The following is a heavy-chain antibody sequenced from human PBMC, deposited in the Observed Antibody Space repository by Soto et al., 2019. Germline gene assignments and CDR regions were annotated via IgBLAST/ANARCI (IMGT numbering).Heavy chain of an antibody. CDR1: SGSISSYN. D-gene: IGHD3-10*01. V-gene: IGHV4-59*01. Sequence: SETPSLTCTVSSGSISSYNWNWVRQPPGKGLEWIGFINYSGSTHYNPSLKSRVTISLDTSKNQFSLKLNSVPAADTAVYYCARENYYALDYWGPGTLVTVSS. J-gene: IGHJ4*02. CDR2: INYSGST. CDR3: ARENYYALDY.